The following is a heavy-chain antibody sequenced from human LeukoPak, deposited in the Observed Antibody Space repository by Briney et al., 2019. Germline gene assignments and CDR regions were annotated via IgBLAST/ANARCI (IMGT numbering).Heavy chain of an antibody. D-gene: IGHD7-27*01. J-gene: IGHJ4*02. CDR1: GFTFSAYG. CDR2: IRSKAYGGTT. CDR3: TRAQLGIRY. Sequence: GGSLRLSCAASGFTFSAYGMNWVRQAAGKGLEWVGFIRSKAYGGTTEYAASVKGRVIISRDDSKSVAYLQMNSLNTEDTGVYYCTRAQLGIRYWGQGTLVTVSS. V-gene: IGHV3-49*04.